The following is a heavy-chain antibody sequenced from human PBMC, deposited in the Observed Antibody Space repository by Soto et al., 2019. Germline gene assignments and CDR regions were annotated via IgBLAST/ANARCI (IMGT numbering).Heavy chain of an antibody. D-gene: IGHD3-10*01. V-gene: IGHV4-59*01. CDR2: TYYGGST. CDR1: GGSIRTYY. J-gene: IGHJ4*02. Sequence: QVQLQESGPGLVKPSETLSLTCSVSGGSIRTYYWSWIRQSPGKTMEWIGNTYYGGSTNYNPSLESRATISVDMSKNQCSLKLTSVTAADTAVYSCARSGRYYGSGSYPPFDYWGQGILVTVSS. CDR3: ARSGRYYGSGSYPPFDY.